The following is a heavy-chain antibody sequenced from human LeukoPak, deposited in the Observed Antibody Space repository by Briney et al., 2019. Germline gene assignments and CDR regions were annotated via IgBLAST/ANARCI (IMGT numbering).Heavy chain of an antibody. CDR1: GYTFTIYV. V-gene: IGHV1-18*01. D-gene: IGHD3-9*01. CDR3: AEDGIRYFDEGFDY. J-gene: IGHJ4*02. CDR2: ISAYNGNT. Sequence: ASVKVSCKASGYTFTIYVISWVRQSPRQGLEWMGWISAYNGNTNYAQKFQGRVTMTRDTSTSTVYMELSSLRSEDTAFYFQAEDGIRYFDEGFDYWGQGTLVTVSS.